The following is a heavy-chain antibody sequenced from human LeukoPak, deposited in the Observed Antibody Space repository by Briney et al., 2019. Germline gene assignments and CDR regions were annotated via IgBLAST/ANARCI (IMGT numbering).Heavy chain of an antibody. Sequence: GASVKVSCEASGFTFTSYGISWVRQAPGQGLEWMGRINPYKGETNYAQKLQGRVTMTTDTSTSTAYMELRSLRSDDTAVYYCAREDPLDILTGYYTASSGNYYYCGMDVWGQGTTVTVSS. D-gene: IGHD3-9*01. CDR3: AREDPLDILTGYYTASSGNYYYCGMDV. CDR2: INPYKGET. V-gene: IGHV1-18*01. J-gene: IGHJ6*02. CDR1: GFTFTSYG.